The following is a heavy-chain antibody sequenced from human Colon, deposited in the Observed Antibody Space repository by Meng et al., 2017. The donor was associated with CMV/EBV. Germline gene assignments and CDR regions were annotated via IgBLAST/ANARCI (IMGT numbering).Heavy chain of an antibody. J-gene: IGHJ4*02. D-gene: IGHD6-19*01. CDR3: VSAIIGAGPYCFDY. CDR1: GYTFTGYY. V-gene: IGHV1-2*02. CDR2: INSDSGGT. Sequence: ASVKVSCKASGYTFTGYYMHWVRQAPGQGLEWMGWINSDSGGTSSAQKFQGRVTMTRDTSISTDYMELSRLRSDDTAMYYCVSAIIGAGPYCFDYWGQGTLVTVSS.